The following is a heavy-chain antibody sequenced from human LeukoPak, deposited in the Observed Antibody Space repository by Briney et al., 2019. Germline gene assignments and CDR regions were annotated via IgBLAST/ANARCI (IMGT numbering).Heavy chain of an antibody. D-gene: IGHD3-16*02. V-gene: IGHV3-64*01. CDR2: ISSNGDKT. Sequence: PGGSLRLSCTVSGFSFSSYAVYWVRQAPGKGLEYVSAISSNGDKTYYANSVKGRFTISRDNSKNTLYLQMGSLRDEDMAVYYCARDREMITFGGVIVSYYFDYWGQGTLVTVSS. CDR1: GFSFSSYA. J-gene: IGHJ4*02. CDR3: ARDREMITFGGVIVSYYFDY.